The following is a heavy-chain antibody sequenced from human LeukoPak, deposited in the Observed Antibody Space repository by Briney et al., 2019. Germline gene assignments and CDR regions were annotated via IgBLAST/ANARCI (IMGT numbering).Heavy chain of an antibody. CDR1: GGSFSGYY. Sequence: SETLSLTCAVYGGSFSGYYWSWIRQPPGKGLEWIGEINHSGSTNYNPSLKSRVTISVDTSKNQFSLKLSSVTAADTAVYYCARAEYDYGGIRGNWFDPWGQGTLVTVSS. CDR3: ARAEYDYGGIRGNWFDP. D-gene: IGHD4-23*01. J-gene: IGHJ5*02. CDR2: INHSGST. V-gene: IGHV4-34*01.